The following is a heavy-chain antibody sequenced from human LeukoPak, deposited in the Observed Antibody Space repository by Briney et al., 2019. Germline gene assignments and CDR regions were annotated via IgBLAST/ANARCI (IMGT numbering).Heavy chain of an antibody. D-gene: IGHD3-22*01. V-gene: IGHV3-33*01. J-gene: IGHJ4*02. CDR2: IWYGGSNR. Sequence: GGSLRLSCAASGFIFSYYGMHWVRQAPGKGLEWVAVIWYGGSNRYYADSLKGRFTISRDNSKNTLYLQMNSLRAEDTAVYYCARGYESSGFHFDYWGQGTLVTVSS. CDR1: GFIFSYYG. CDR3: ARGYESSGFHFDY.